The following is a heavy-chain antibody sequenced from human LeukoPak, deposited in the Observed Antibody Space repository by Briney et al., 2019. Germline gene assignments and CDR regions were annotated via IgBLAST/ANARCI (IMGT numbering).Heavy chain of an antibody. V-gene: IGHV4-34*01. CDR1: GGSFSGYY. D-gene: IGHD3-22*01. CDR2: INHSGST. CDR3: ARGRVRNYYDSSGYYYFDY. J-gene: IGHJ4*02. Sequence: SETLSLTCAVYGGSFSGYYWSWIRQPPGKGLEWIGEINHSGSTNYNPSLKSRVTISVDTSKNQFSLKLSSVTAADTAVYYCARGRVRNYYDSSGYYYFDYWGQGTLVTVSS.